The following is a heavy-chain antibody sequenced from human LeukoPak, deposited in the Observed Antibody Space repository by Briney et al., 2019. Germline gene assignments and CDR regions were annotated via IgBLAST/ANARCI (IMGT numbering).Heavy chain of an antibody. Sequence: SETLSLTCSVSGGYISSYYWSWIRQPPGKGLEWIGYIYYSGSTNYNPSLKSRVTISVDTSKNQFSLKLSSVTAADTAVYYCARGGGGDYSHTYYFDYWGQGTLVTVSS. CDR1: GGYISSYY. V-gene: IGHV4-59*01. D-gene: IGHD4-17*01. CDR2: IYYSGST. J-gene: IGHJ4*02. CDR3: ARGGGGDYSHTYYFDY.